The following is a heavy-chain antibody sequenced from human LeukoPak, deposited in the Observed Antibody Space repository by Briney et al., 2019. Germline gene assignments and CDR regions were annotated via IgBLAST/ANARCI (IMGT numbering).Heavy chain of an antibody. CDR2: ISNEGAT. CDR1: GFTFSSYA. Sequence: PGGSLRLSCAASGFTFSSYAMSWVRQAPGMGLESVSVISNEGATYYADSVKGRFSISRDNSKNTVFLQMNSLRAEDTAVYFCVRDSTISGWYELGYWGLGTLVTVSS. D-gene: IGHD6-19*01. J-gene: IGHJ4*02. CDR3: VRDSTISGWYELGY. V-gene: IGHV3-53*01.